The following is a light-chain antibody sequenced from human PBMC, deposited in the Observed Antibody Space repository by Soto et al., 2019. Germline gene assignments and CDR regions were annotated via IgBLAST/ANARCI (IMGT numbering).Light chain of an antibody. CDR1: RTDVAGYNS. CDR3: SSYSTGGSYV. Sequence: QSVLTQPASVSGSPGQSIAISCTGIRTDVAGYNSVSWYQQHPGQAPQLIMYDVCNRPSGVSHRFSGSKSGNTASLTISGLQAEDEADYYCSSYSTGGSYVFGTGTKVTVL. V-gene: IGLV2-14*03. CDR2: DVC. J-gene: IGLJ1*01.